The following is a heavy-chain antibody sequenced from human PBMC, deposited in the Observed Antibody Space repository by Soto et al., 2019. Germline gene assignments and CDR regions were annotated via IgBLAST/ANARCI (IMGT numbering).Heavy chain of an antibody. CDR3: ARDPPRGESSIWYHYYFDY. CDR1: GFTFSSYS. Sequence: PGGSLRLSCAASGFTFSSYSMNWVRQAPGKGLEWVSYISSTSSTIYYADSVRGRFTISRDNAKSSLYLQMSSLRDEDTAVYYCARDPPRGESSIWYHYYFDYWGLGTLVTVS. D-gene: IGHD6-13*01. V-gene: IGHV3-48*02. CDR2: ISSTSSTI. J-gene: IGHJ4*02.